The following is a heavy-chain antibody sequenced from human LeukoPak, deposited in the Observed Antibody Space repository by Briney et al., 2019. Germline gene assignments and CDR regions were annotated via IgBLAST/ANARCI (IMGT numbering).Heavy chain of an antibody. CDR2: TYYRTKWYN. V-gene: IGHV6-1*01. J-gene: IGHJ4*02. Sequence: SQTLSLTCAISGDSVSSNRASWTWIRQSPSRGLEWLGRTYYRTKWYNDYAVSLKSRISINPDTSKNQFSLQLNSVTPEDTAVYYCSRSDGASDFDYWGQGTLVTVSS. D-gene: IGHD5-24*01. CDR3: SRSDGASDFDY. CDR1: GDSVSSNRAS.